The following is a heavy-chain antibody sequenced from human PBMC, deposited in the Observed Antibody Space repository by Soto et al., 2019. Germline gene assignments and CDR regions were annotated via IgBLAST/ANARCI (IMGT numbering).Heavy chain of an antibody. V-gene: IGHV3-30*18. J-gene: IGHJ4*02. Sequence: GGSLRLSCAASGFTFSSYGMHWVRQAPGKGLEWVAVISYDGSNKYYADSVKGRFTISRDNSKNTLYLQMNSLRAEDTAVYYCAKDSDYYDSSGYYALLHYWGQGTLVTVSS. CDR2: ISYDGSNK. CDR1: GFTFSSYG. D-gene: IGHD3-22*01. CDR3: AKDSDYYDSSGYYALLHY.